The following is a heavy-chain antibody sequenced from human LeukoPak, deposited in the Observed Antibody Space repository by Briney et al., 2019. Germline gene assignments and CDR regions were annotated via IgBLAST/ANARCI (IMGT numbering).Heavy chain of an antibody. J-gene: IGHJ3*02. V-gene: IGHV5-51*01. CDR3: ATQNTNYYDSSGYPFDI. CDR2: IFPGDSDT. Sequence: GESLKISCKGSGYRFTNYWIGWVRQVPGKGREWMGFIFPGDSDTRYRPSFQGQVTISADKSISTGYLQWSSLKASDTAMYYCATQNTNYYDSSGYPFDIWGQGTMVTVSS. D-gene: IGHD3-22*01. CDR1: GYRFTNYW.